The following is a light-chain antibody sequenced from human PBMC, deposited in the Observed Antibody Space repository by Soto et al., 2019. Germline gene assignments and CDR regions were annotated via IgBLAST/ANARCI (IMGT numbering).Light chain of an antibody. CDR3: CSHAGRGSVL. J-gene: IGLJ2*01. V-gene: IGLV2-23*02. CDR1: SSDIGRYNL. CDR2: DVT. Sequence: QSALAQPASVSGSPGQSITISCTGTSSDIGRYNLVSWYQQYPGEAPKLVIYDVTKRPSGVSDRFSASESGNTASLTISGLQAEDEADYYCCSHAGRGSVLFGGGTKLTVL.